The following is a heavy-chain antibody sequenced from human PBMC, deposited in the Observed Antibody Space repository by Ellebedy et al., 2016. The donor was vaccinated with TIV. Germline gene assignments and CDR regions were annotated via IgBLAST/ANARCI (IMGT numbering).Heavy chain of an antibody. Sequence: PGGSLRLSCAASGFTFSRYSMNRVRQAPGKGLEWVSYITSSSSTIYYADSVKGRFTISRDNAKNSLYLQMNSLRDEDTAVYYCARDSSPLGYSSSWAFDYWGQGTLVTVS. J-gene: IGHJ4*02. CDR2: ITSSSSTI. CDR1: GFTFSRYS. CDR3: ARDSSPLGYSSSWAFDY. D-gene: IGHD6-13*01. V-gene: IGHV3-48*02.